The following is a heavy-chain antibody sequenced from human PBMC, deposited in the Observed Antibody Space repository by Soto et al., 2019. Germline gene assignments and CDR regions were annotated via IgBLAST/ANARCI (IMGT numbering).Heavy chain of an antibody. CDR1: GFTFSSHA. D-gene: IGHD6-19*01. J-gene: IGHJ4*02. CDR2: ISGSGGGT. V-gene: IGHV3-23*01. CDR3: AKVLQQWLAGAFDY. Sequence: EVQLLESGGGLVQPGGSLRLSCAASGFTFSSHAMNWVRQAPGKGLEWVSAISGSGGGTYYADSVTGRFTISRDNSKNTLYLQMNSLRAEDTAVYYCAKVLQQWLAGAFDYWGQGTLVTVSS.